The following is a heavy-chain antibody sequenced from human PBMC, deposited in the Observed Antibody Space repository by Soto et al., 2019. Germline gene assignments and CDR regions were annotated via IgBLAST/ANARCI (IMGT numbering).Heavy chain of an antibody. CDR2: INVYNGNT. J-gene: IGHJ5*02. Sequence: QVQLVQSGGEVKKPGASVKVSCKASGYTFTNYGISWVRQAPGQGHEWMGWINVYNGNTKYAQKFQGRVTMTTATSTRTAYMERRSLRSDDTAVYYCARGVGSGSYYNQYNWFDPWGQGTLVTVSS. D-gene: IGHD3-10*01. CDR1: GYTFTNYG. CDR3: ARGVGSGSYYNQYNWFDP. V-gene: IGHV1-18*01.